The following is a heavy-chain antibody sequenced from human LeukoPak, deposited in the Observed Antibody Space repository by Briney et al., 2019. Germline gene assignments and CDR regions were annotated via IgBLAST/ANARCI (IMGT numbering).Heavy chain of an antibody. CDR1: GFTFSSYG. Sequence: PGRSLRLSCAASGFTFSSYGMHWVRQAPGKGLEWVAVISPNGNNKYYGDSVKGRFTISRDNSKNTLFLQMDSLRAEDTAVYYCTKGCLGGGNCFYFQHWGQGTLVSVSS. J-gene: IGHJ1*01. CDR2: ISPNGNNK. V-gene: IGHV3-30*18. CDR3: TKGCLGGGNCFYFQH. D-gene: IGHD2-15*01.